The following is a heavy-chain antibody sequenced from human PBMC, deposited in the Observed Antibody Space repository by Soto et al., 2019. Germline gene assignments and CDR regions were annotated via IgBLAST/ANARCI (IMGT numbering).Heavy chain of an antibody. Sequence: GGSLRLSCAASGFTFSSYAMIWGRQAPGKGLEWVSGIGAGGGWTRYADSVKGRFTISRDNSKNTLYLLMNSLRTEDTAVYYCANYVPTNTVDYWGQGTLVTVSS. J-gene: IGHJ4*02. D-gene: IGHD3-10*02. CDR2: IGAGGGWT. V-gene: IGHV3-23*01. CDR3: ANYVPTNTVDY. CDR1: GFTFSSYA.